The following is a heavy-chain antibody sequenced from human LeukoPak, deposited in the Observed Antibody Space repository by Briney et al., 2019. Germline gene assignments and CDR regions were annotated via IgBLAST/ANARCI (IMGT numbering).Heavy chain of an antibody. V-gene: IGHV3-23*01. CDR1: GFTFSSYS. CDR3: VREDTPATANY. J-gene: IGHJ4*02. CDR2: ISGGGDIT. D-gene: IGHD2-21*02. Sequence: GGPLRLSCAASGFTFSSYSMNWVRQTAGKGLEWVSAISGGGDITYYADSVKGRFTISRDNSKDTLFLQMHSLRPGDTAVYYCVREDTPATANYWGQGTLVTISS.